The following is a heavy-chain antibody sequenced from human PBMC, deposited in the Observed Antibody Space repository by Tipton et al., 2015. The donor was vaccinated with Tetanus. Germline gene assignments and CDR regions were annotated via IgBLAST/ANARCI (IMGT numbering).Heavy chain of an antibody. J-gene: IGHJ4*02. CDR1: GFTFSDYY. D-gene: IGHD4-23*01. Sequence: SLRLSCAASGFTFSDYYMSWIRQAPGKGLEWVSSISGSGTYIYHADSVKGRFTISRDNAKNSLYLQMNSLRAEDTAAYYCAREMGSGGFDYWGQGILVTVSS. CDR2: ISGSGTYI. CDR3: AREMGSGGFDY. V-gene: IGHV3-11*04.